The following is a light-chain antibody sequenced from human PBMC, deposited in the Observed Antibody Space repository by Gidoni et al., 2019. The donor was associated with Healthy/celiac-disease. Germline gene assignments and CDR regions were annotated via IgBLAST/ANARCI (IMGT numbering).Light chain of an antibody. J-gene: IGKJ1*01. CDR3: QQYNNWPT. CDR2: GAS. CDR1: QSVSSN. V-gene: IGKV3-15*01. Sequence: EIVMTQSPATLSVSPGERATLSCRANQSVSSNLAWYQQKPGQAPRLLISGASTRATGIPARFSGSGSGTEFPLTISRLPSEDFAVYYCQQYNNWPTFGQGTKVEIK.